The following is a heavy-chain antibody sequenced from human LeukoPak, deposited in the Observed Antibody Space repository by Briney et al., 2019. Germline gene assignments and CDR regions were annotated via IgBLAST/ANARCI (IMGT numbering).Heavy chain of an antibody. CDR3: AKGTASYYDFWSGPDYYYYYYMDV. Sequence: PGGSLRLSCAASGFTFSSYAMSWVRQAPGKGLEWVSAISGSGGSTYYADSVKGRFTISRDNSKNTLYLQMNSLRAEDTAVYYCAKGTASYYDFWSGPDYYYYYYMDVWGKGTTVTVSS. CDR1: GFTFSSYA. V-gene: IGHV3-23*01. D-gene: IGHD3-3*01. J-gene: IGHJ6*03. CDR2: ISGSGGST.